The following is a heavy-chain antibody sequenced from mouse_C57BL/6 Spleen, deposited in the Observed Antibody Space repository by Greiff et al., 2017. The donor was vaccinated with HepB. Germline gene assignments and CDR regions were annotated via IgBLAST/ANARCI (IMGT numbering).Heavy chain of an antibody. Sequence: QVHVKQPGTELVKPGASVKLSCKASGYTFTSYWMHWVKQRPGQGLEWIGNINPSNGGTNYNEKFKSKATLTVDKSSSTAYMQLSSLTSEDSAVYYCARDGVYYDYDDAMDYWGQGTSVTVSS. J-gene: IGHJ4*01. D-gene: IGHD2-4*01. CDR2: INPSNGGT. CDR3: ARDGVYYDYDDAMDY. V-gene: IGHV1-53*01. CDR1: GYTFTSYW.